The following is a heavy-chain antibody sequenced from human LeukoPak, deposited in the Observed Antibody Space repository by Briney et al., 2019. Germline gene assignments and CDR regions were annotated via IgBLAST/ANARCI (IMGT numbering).Heavy chain of an antibody. J-gene: IGHJ4*02. CDR1: GYTFTGYY. Sequence: GASVKVSCKASGYTFTGYYMHWVRQAPGQGLEWMGWINPNSGGTNYAQKFQGRVTMTRDTFISTAYMELSRLKSDDTAVYYCARALSRDGYNWGATGGYWGQGTLVTVSS. D-gene: IGHD5-24*01. CDR3: ARALSRDGYNWGATGGY. CDR2: INPNSGGT. V-gene: IGHV1-2*02.